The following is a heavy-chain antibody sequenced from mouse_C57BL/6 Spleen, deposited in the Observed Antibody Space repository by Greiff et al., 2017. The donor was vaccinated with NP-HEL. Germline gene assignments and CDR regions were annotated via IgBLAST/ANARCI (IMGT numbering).Heavy chain of an antibody. V-gene: IGHV1-54*01. CDR2: INPGSGGT. Sequence: VQLKESGAELVRPGTSVKVSCKASGYAFTNYLIEWVKQRPGQGLEWIGVINPGSGGTNYNEKFKGKATLTADKSSSTAYLQLSSLTSEDSAVYFCARDYYGSRAYWGQGTLVTVSA. CDR1: GYAFTNYL. D-gene: IGHD1-1*01. CDR3: ARDYYGSRAY. J-gene: IGHJ3*01.